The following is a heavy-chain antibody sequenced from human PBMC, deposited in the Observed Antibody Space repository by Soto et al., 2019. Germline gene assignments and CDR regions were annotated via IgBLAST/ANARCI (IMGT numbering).Heavy chain of an antibody. V-gene: IGHV1-18*01. J-gene: IGHJ6*02. Sequence: GASVKVSCKASGYTFTTYGITWVRQAPGQGLEWMGWISAYTGNTDYTQKLQDRVTMTTDTSTSVAHMELRSLRSDDTAVYYCARDRVSYDFWNSSYYYGMDVWGQGTTVTVSS. D-gene: IGHD3-3*01. CDR1: GYTFTTYG. CDR2: ISAYTGNT. CDR3: ARDRVSYDFWNSSYYYGMDV.